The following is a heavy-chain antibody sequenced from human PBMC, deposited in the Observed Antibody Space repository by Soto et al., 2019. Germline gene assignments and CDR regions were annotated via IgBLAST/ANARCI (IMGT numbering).Heavy chain of an antibody. Sequence: SETLSLTCAVSGGSLSSSNWWSWVRQPPGKGLEWIGEIHHSGSTNYNPSLKSRVTISVDKSKNQFSLKLSSVTAADTAVYYCARYYYDSSGPTYYFDYWGQGTLVTVSS. CDR3: ARYYYDSSGPTYYFDY. D-gene: IGHD3-22*01. V-gene: IGHV4-4*02. CDR2: IHHSGST. J-gene: IGHJ4*02. CDR1: GGSLSSSNW.